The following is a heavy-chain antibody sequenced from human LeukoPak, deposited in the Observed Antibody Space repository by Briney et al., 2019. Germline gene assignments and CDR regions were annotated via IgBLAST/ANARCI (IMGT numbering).Heavy chain of an antibody. Sequence: GGSLRLSCAASGFTFSSYSMNWVRQAPGKGLEWVSYISSSSSTIYYADSVKGRFTISRGNAKNSLYPQMNSLRAEDTAVYYCARDTTEMITFGGVIVNPDYWGQGTLVTVSS. CDR2: ISSSSSTI. CDR1: GFTFSSYS. D-gene: IGHD3-16*02. V-gene: IGHV3-48*01. CDR3: ARDTTEMITFGGVIVNPDY. J-gene: IGHJ4*02.